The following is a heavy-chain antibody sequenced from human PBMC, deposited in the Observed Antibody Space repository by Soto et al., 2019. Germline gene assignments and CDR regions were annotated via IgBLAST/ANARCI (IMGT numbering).Heavy chain of an antibody. CDR3: AKNGWPLDS. CDR2: INSDESSI. D-gene: IGHD6-19*01. Sequence: GGSLRLSCAAYGFTLSSDLMHWVRQAPGKGLVWVSRINSDESSISYADSVKGRFTISRDNAKNTLYLQMNSLRAEDTAVYYCAKNGWPLDSWGQGTLVTVSS. V-gene: IGHV3-74*01. J-gene: IGHJ4*02. CDR1: GFTLSSDL.